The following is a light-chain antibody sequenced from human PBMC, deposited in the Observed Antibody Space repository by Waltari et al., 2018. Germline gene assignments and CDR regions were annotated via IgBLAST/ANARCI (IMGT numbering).Light chain of an antibody. CDR2: WAS. CDR1: QTILNRANNKNY. V-gene: IGKV4-1*01. Sequence: DVVMTQSRASLAVSVGVRATISCKTRQTILNRANNKNYLVWYQQRPGQPPKKLIYWASVRESGVPDRFSGSGSVTDFTLTISSLQPEDVAVYYCQQYYGLPITFGQGTRLEI. CDR3: QQYYGLPIT. J-gene: IGKJ5*01.